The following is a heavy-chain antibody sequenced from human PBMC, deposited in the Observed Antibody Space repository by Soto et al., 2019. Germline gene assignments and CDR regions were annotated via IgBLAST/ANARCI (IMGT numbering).Heavy chain of an antibody. D-gene: IGHD2-8*01. CDR3: ARGGGDCTNGVCYIEKWPNDY. CDR2: IIPILGIA. Sequence: GASVKVSCTASGGTYSSYTISWVRQAPGQGLEWMGRIIPILGIANYAQKFQGRVTITADKSTSTAYMELSSLRSEDTAVYYCARGGGDCTNGVCYIEKWPNDYWGQGTLVTVSS. J-gene: IGHJ4*02. V-gene: IGHV1-69*02. CDR1: GGTYSSYT.